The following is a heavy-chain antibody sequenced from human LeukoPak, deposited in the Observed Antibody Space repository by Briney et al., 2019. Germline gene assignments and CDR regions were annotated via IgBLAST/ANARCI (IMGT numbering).Heavy chain of an antibody. V-gene: IGHV4-34*01. CDR2: INHSGST. J-gene: IGHJ4*02. Sequence: PSETLSLTCAVYGGSFSGYYWSWIRQPPGKGLEWIGEINHSGSTNYNPSLKSRVTISVDTSKNQFSLKLSSVTAADTAVYYCAGGYGWYGFDYWGQGTLVTVSS. CDR3: AGGYGWYGFDY. CDR1: GGSFSGYY. D-gene: IGHD6-19*01.